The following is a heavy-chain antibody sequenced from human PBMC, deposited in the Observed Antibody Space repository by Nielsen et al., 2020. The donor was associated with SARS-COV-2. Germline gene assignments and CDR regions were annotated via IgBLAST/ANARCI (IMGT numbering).Heavy chain of an antibody. J-gene: IGHJ4*02. V-gene: IGHV1-2*02. D-gene: IGHD6-6*01. CDR3: ARDGSAEYSSSSFPKY. CDR1: GYTFTGYY. CDR2: INPNSGGT. Sequence: ASVTVSCKASGYTFTGYYMHWVRQAPGQGLEWMGWINPNSGGTNYAQKFQGRVTMTRDTSISTAYMELSRLRYDDTAVYYCARDGSAEYSSSSFPKYWGQGTLVTVSS.